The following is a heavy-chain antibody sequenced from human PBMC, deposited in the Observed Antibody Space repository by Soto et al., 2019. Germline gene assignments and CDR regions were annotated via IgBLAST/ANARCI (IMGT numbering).Heavy chain of an antibody. CDR3: ARDRREYYDILTGYYNFYYYGMDV. Sequence: GASVKVSCKASGYTFTSYGISWVRQAPGQGLEWMGWISAYNGNTNYAQKLQGRATMTTDTSTSTAYMELRSLRSDDTAVYYCARDRREYYDILTGYYNFYYYGMDVWGQGTTVTVSS. V-gene: IGHV1-18*01. J-gene: IGHJ6*02. CDR2: ISAYNGNT. CDR1: GYTFTSYG. D-gene: IGHD3-9*01.